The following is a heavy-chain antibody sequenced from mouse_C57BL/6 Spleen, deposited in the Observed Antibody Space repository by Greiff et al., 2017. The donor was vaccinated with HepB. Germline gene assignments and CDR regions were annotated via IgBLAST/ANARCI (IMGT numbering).Heavy chain of an antibody. D-gene: IGHD1-1*01. Sequence: VQLQQSGPGLVQPSQSLSITCTVSGFSLTSYGVHWVRQSPGKGLEWLGVIGRGGSNDYNAAFMSRLSITKDNSKSQVFFKMNSLQADDTAIYYCAKTYYYGSSYYAMDYWGQGTSVTVSS. V-gene: IGHV2-5*01. J-gene: IGHJ4*01. CDR2: IGRGGSN. CDR1: GFSLTSYG. CDR3: AKTYYYGSSYYAMDY.